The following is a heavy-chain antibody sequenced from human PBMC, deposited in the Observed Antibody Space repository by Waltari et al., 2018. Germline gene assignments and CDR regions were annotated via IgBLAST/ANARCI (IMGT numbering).Heavy chain of an antibody. J-gene: IGHJ4*02. V-gene: IGHV1-18*01. CDR2: IYPYNGNT. CDR3: ARDDVDSSNFGGF. D-gene: IGHD3-16*01. Sequence: QLVQSGAEVKKPGASVKVSCKASGYIFSNYGITWVRKAPGQGLEWMGVIYPYNGNTKYEQNCQGRVTMTTDTSTATAYMEIRSLRSDDTAIYYCARDDVDSSNFGGFWGQGTQVTVSS. CDR1: GYIFSNYG.